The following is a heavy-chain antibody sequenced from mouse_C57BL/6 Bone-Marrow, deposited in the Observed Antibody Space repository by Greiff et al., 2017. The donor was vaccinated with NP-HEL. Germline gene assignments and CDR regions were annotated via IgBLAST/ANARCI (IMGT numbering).Heavy chain of an antibody. J-gene: IGHJ4*01. V-gene: IGHV1-55*01. D-gene: IGHD2-4*01. CDR3: ARYDYDVYAMDY. CDR1: GYTFTSYW. CDR2: IYPGSGST. Sequence: QVQLQQPGAELVKPGASVKMSCKASGYTFTSYWITWVKQRPGQGLEWIGDIYPGSGSTNYNEKFKSKATLTVDTSSSTAYMQLSSLTSEDSAVYYCARYDYDVYAMDYWGQGTAVTVSS.